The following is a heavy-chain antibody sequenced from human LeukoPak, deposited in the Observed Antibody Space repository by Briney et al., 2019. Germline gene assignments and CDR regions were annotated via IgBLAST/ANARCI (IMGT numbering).Heavy chain of an antibody. D-gene: IGHD5-12*01. CDR3: ARRGPNSGSSRGWNFDL. Sequence: SETLSLTCTVSGGSISGYYWSGIRQPPGKRLEWIGYIHYRGTGHSNPSLRSRVSMSVDTSKNQFSLKMSSLTASDTAMYYCARRGPNSGSSRGWNFDLWGRGTLLTVSS. CDR1: GGSISGYY. J-gene: IGHJ2*01. CDR2: IHYRGTG. V-gene: IGHV4-59*08.